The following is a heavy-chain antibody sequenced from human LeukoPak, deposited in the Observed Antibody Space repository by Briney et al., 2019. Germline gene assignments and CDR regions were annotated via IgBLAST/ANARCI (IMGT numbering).Heavy chain of an antibody. CDR2: IYSSGST. CDR1: GASISGSGYY. Sequence: KTSETLSLTCTVSGASISGSGYYWGWIRQPPGKGLEWIGSIYSSGSTYYNASLQSRVTISIETSKNQISLRLNSVTAADTAVYYCARALYYYDSSGYYYAGGAFDIWGQGTMVTVSS. V-gene: IGHV4-39*07. CDR3: ARALYYYDSSGYYYAGGAFDI. J-gene: IGHJ3*02. D-gene: IGHD3-22*01.